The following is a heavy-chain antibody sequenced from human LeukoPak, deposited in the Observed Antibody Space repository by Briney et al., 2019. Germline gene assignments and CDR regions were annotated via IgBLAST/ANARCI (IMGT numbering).Heavy chain of an antibody. V-gene: IGHV4-39*01. Sequence: PSETLSLTCTVSGGSISSYYWGWIRQPPGKGLEWIGSIYYSGSTYYNPSLKSRVTISVDTSKNQFSLKLSSVTAADTAVYYCARLSDYDRGAGGYWGQGTLVTVSS. J-gene: IGHJ4*02. CDR3: ARLSDYDRGAGGY. CDR1: GGSISSYY. D-gene: IGHD4-17*01. CDR2: IYYSGST.